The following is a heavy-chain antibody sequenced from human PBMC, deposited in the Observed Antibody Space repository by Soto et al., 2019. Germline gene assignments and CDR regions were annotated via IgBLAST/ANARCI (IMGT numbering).Heavy chain of an antibody. J-gene: IGHJ5*02. D-gene: IGHD6-6*01. Sequence: EVQLLESGGGLVQPGGSLRLSCAASGFTFSSYAMSWVRQAPGKGLEWVSAISGSGGSTYYADSVKGRFTISRDNSKNTLYLQRNSLRAEDTAVYYCAKDVKYSSSSGWFDPWGQGTLVTVSS. CDR2: ISGSGGST. V-gene: IGHV3-23*01. CDR3: AKDVKYSSSSGWFDP. CDR1: GFTFSSYA.